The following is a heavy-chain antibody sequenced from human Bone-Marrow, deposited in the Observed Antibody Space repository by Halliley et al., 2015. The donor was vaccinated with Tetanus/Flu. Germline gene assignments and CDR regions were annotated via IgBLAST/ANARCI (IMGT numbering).Heavy chain of an antibody. CDR2: ITREGRNT. CDR3: ARYFSAPWRYVGS. J-gene: IGHJ4*02. Sequence: GSRITREGRNTAYAESVRGRFTISGDNAKNTLHLQRVSLRAEHAAVYYCARYFSAPWRYVGSWGQGPLVPVSS. V-gene: IGHV3-74*01. D-gene: IGHD3-3*02.